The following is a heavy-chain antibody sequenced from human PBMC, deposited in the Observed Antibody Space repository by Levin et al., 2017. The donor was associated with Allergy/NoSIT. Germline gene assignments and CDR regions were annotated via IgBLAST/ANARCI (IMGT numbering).Heavy chain of an antibody. D-gene: IGHD3-16*02. CDR3: ARARRNYDYVWGSYRLSSWFDP. J-gene: IGHJ5*02. Sequence: GESLKISCKASGYTFTSYGISWVRQAPGQGLEWMGWISAYNGNTNYAQKLQGRVTMTTDTSTSTAYMELRSLRSDDTAVYYCARARRNYDYVWGSYRLSSWFDPWGQGTLVTVSS. CDR2: ISAYNGNT. V-gene: IGHV1-18*01. CDR1: GYTFTSYG.